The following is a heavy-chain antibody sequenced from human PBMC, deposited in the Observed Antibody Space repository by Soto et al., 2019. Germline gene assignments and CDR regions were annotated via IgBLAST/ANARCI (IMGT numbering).Heavy chain of an antibody. CDR2: ISSSSGYI. J-gene: IGHJ4*02. CDR3: ARGVGGSDSWYFDY. CDR1: GFTFSSYS. D-gene: IGHD2-15*01. V-gene: IGHV3-21*01. Sequence: EVQLVESGGGLVKPGGSLRLSCAASGFTFSSYSMNWVRQAPGKGLEWVSSISSSSGYIYYADSVKGRFTISRDNAKNSLYLQMNSLRAKDTAVYYCARGVGGSDSWYFDYWGQGTLVTVSS.